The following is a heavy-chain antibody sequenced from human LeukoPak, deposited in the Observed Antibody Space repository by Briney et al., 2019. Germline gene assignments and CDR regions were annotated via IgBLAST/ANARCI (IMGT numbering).Heavy chain of an antibody. V-gene: IGHV4-61*02. CDR2: FHTRGST. D-gene: IGHD1-14*01. CDR3: ARETVGGPDYYYYMDV. J-gene: IGHJ6*03. Sequence: SETLSLTCTVSRGSISSGNYYWSWIRQPAGKGLEWIGRFHTRGSTNYNPSLKSRVIISVDTSKNQFSLKLSSVTAADTAIYYCARETVGGPDYYYYMDVWGKGTTVTISS. CDR1: RGSISSGNYY.